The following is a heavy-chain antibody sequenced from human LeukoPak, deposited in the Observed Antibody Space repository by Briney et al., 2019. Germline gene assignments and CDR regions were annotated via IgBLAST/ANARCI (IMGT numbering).Heavy chain of an antibody. J-gene: IGHJ5*02. CDR2: IKQDGSEK. V-gene: IGHV3-7*03. Sequence: GGSLRLSCAASGFTFSSYWMSWVRQAPGKGLEWVANIKQDGSEKYYVDSVKGRFTISRDNAKNSLYLQMNSLRAEDTAVYYCARDMRKGLPTVFDPWGQGTLVTVSS. CDR3: ARDMRKGLPTVFDP. D-gene: IGHD4-11*01. CDR1: GFTFSSYW.